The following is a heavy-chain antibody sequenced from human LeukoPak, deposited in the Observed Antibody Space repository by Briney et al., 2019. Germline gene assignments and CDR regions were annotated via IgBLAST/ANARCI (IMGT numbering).Heavy chain of an antibody. J-gene: IGHJ4*02. CDR1: GFTFSSYA. CDR2: ISYDGSNK. Sequence: GGSLRLSCAASGFTFSSYAMHWVRQAPGKGLEWVAVISYDGSNKYYADSVKGRFTISRGNSKNTLYLQMNSLRAEDTAVYYCARDSLSPYDSPLAAYYFDHWGQGTLVTVSS. CDR3: ARDSLSPYDSPLAAYYFDH. D-gene: IGHD3-22*01. V-gene: IGHV3-30*01.